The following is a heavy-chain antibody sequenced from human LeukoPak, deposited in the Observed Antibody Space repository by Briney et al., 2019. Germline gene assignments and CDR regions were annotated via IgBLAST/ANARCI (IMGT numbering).Heavy chain of an antibody. CDR2: IYHSGST. CDR1: GYSISSGYY. J-gene: IGHJ6*03. Sequence: PSETLSLTCTVSGYSISSGYYWGWIRQPPGKGLEWIGSIYHSGSTYYNPSLKSRVTISVDTSKKQFSLKLSSVTAADTAVYYCARVASGSYYYYYYMDVWGKGTTVTVSS. D-gene: IGHD1-26*01. V-gene: IGHV4-38-2*02. CDR3: ARVASGSYYYYYYMDV.